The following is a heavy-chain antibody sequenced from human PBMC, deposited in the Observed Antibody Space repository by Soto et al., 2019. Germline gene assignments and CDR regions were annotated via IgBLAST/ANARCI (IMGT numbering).Heavy chain of an antibody. V-gene: IGHV3-23*01. J-gene: IGHJ4*02. CDR3: VKDDCYGDYVRPASDY. CDR2: ISGSGVST. CDR1: GFTFSNYA. Sequence: EVQLLESGGGLEQPGGSLRLSCAASGFTFSNYAMTWVRQAPGKGLEWVSSISGSGVSTYYADSVKGRFTISRDHSKNTLYLQMNSLRAVDTAVYYCVKDDCYGDYVRPASDYWGQGTLVTVSS. D-gene: IGHD4-17*01.